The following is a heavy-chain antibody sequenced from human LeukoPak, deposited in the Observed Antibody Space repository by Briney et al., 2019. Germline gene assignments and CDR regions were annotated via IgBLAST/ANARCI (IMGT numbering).Heavy chain of an antibody. CDR1: GGSISNSY. V-gene: IGHV4-59*01. J-gene: IGHJ6*02. CDR3: AGDRGWTNYYYGMDV. CDR2: IYNSGSS. Sequence: SETLSLTCTGSGGSISNSYWSWIRQPPGKGLEWIGYIYNSGSSNYNPSLKSRVTISVDTSKNQFSLKLSSVTAADTAVYYCAGDRGWTNYYYGMDVWGQGTTVTVSS. D-gene: IGHD3/OR15-3a*01.